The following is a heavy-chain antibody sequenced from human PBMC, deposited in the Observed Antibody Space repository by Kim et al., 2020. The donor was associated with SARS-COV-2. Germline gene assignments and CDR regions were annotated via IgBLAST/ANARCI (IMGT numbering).Heavy chain of an antibody. D-gene: IGHD1-26*01. CDR2: SRDKANSYTT. CDR3: TRRGSSVENIDY. CDR1: GFTFSDHY. Sequence: GGSLRLSCATSGFTFSDHYMDWVRQAPGKGLEWVGRSRDKANSYTTEYAASVKGRFTISRDDSKNSLYLQMNSLKTEDTAVYYCTRRGSSVENIDYWGQGTLVTVSS. J-gene: IGHJ4*02. V-gene: IGHV3-72*01.